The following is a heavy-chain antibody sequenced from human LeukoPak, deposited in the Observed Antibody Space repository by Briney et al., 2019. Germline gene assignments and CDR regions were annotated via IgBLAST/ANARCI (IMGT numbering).Heavy chain of an antibody. V-gene: IGHV1-8*01. CDR2: MNPNSGNT. D-gene: IGHD2-2*01. J-gene: IGHJ4*02. Sequence: ASVKVSCKASGYTFTSYDINWVRQATGQGLEWMGWMNPNSGNTGYAQKFQGRVTMTRNTSISTAYMELSSLRSEDTAVYYCARTAPDVYRSSTSCPVDYWGQGTLVTVSS. CDR1: GYTFTSYD. CDR3: ARTAPDVYRSSTSCPVDY.